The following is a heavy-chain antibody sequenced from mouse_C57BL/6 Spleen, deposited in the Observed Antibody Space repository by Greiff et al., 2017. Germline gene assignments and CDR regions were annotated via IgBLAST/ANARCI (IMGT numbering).Heavy chain of an antibody. CDR2: ISDGGSYT. D-gene: IGHD1-1*01. J-gene: IGHJ2*01. CDR1: GFTFSSYA. CDR3: ARDRGYGSSSYFDD. V-gene: IGHV5-4*01. Sequence: EVQGVESGGGLVKPGGSLKLSCAASGFTFSSYAMSWVRQTPEKRLEWVATISDGGSYTYYPDNVKGRFTISRDNAKNNLYLQMSHLKSEDTAMYYCARDRGYGSSSYFDDWGQGTTLTVSS.